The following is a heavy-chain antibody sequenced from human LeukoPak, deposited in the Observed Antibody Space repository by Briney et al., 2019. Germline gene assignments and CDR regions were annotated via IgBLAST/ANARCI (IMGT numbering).Heavy chain of an antibody. V-gene: IGHV4-39*07. Sequence: SETLSLTCTVSGVSISSSSYYWGWIRQPPGKGLEWIGSIYYSGGTYYNPSLKSRVTISVDTSKNQFSLKLSSVTAADTAVYYCASRGYSYGYEDFDIWGQGTMVTVSS. CDR1: GVSISSSSYY. J-gene: IGHJ3*02. CDR3: ASRGYSYGYEDFDI. D-gene: IGHD5-18*01. CDR2: IYYSGGT.